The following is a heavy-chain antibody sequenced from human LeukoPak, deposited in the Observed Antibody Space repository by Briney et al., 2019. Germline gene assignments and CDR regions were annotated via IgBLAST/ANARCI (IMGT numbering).Heavy chain of an antibody. CDR3: ARDYGDNVGYYYYGMDV. Sequence: GGSLTLSCAASGFTFSSYAMHWLRQAPGKGLEWVAVISYDGSNKYYADSGKGRFITSRDNSKNTLYLQMNSLRAQHTAVYYCARDYGDNVGYYYYGMDVWGQGTTVTVSS. CDR2: ISYDGSNK. V-gene: IGHV3-30-3*01. CDR1: GFTFSSYA. D-gene: IGHD4-17*01. J-gene: IGHJ6*02.